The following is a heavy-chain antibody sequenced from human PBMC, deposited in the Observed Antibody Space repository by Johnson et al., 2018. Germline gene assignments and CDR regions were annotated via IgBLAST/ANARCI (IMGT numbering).Heavy chain of an antibody. CDR2: IRNKAKSYTQ. V-gene: IGHV3-72*01. D-gene: IGHD4-23*01. J-gene: IGHJ6*02. Sequence: VQLVESGGGLVQPGGSLRLSCAASGFSFSDHYMDWVRQAPGKGLEWVARIRNKAKSYTQEYAASVIGRFTISRDDSKNSVWLQMNNLKTEDTAVYYWARGPTVVTNYHYGVDVWGPGTAVIVSS. CDR3: ARGPTVVTNYHYGVDV. CDR1: GFSFSDHY.